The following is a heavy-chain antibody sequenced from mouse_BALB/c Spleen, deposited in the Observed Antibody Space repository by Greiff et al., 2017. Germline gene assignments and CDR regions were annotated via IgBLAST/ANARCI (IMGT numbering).Heavy chain of an antibody. V-gene: IGHV1-5*01. D-gene: IGHD2-4*01. J-gene: IGHJ3*01. Sequence: EVQLVESGTVLARPGASVKMSCKASGYSFTSYWMHWVKQRPGQGLEWIGAIYPGNSDTSYNQKFKGKAKLTAVTSASTAYMELSSLTNEDSAVYYCTRSGYYDYDGFAYWGQGTLVTVSA. CDR3: TRSGYYDYDGFAY. CDR2: IYPGNSDT. CDR1: GYSFTSYW.